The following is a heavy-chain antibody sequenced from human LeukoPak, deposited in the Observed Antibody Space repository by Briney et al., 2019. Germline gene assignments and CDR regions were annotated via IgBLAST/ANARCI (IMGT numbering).Heavy chain of an antibody. CDR3: VRDSGSRSSGIFDY. V-gene: IGHV3-7*01. D-gene: IGHD6-6*01. J-gene: IGHJ4*02. CDR2: IKQDGSEQ. CDR1: GFNFYNFW. Sequence: GGSLRLSRAASGFNFYNFWMTWVRQAPGKGLEWVANIKQDGSEQYYAGSVKGRFTISRDNARNSVSLLINSLRVDDTAVYYCVRDSGSRSSGIFDYWGQGALVTVSS.